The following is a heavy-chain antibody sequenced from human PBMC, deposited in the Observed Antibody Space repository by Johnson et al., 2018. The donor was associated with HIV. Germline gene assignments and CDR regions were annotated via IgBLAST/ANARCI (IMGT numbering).Heavy chain of an antibody. V-gene: IGHV3-66*02. CDR3: ARGSYYDSSGDAFDI. J-gene: IGHJ3*02. Sequence: EVQLVESGGGLVQPGGSPRLSCAASGFTVTSDYMSWVRQAPGKGLEWVSIIYSGGSTYYADSVKGRFTISRDNSKNTLYLQMNSLRAEDTAVYYCARGSYYDSSGDAFDIWGQGTMVTVSS. CDR1: GFTVTSDY. D-gene: IGHD3-22*01. CDR2: IYSGGST.